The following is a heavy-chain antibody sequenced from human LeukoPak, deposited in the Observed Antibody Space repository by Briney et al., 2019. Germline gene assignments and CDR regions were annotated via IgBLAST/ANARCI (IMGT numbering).Heavy chain of an antibody. D-gene: IGHD3-10*01. CDR1: GGSTSYYY. CDR2: INRSGST. CDR3: ARHILGYYYGSGPGTTFDY. Sequence: SETLSFSCAAYGGSTSYYYWSWLRKPPGKGLEWSGKINRSGSTNYNPSLQSRVTISVDTSNNPFYLQLSSLTAADTAVYYCARHILGYYYGSGPGTTFDYWGQGTLVTVSS. V-gene: IGHV4-34*01. J-gene: IGHJ4*02.